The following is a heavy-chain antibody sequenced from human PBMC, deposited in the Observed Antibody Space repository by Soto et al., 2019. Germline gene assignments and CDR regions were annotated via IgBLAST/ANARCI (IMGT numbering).Heavy chain of an antibody. J-gene: IGHJ2*01. CDR2: ISWNSGDK. CDR1: GFIFEDYD. Sequence: GGSLRLSCEASGFIFEDYDMLWVRQPPGKGLQWVSGISWNSGDKDYGDSVKGRFTISRDNAKNSLDLQMSSLRVEDTATYYCVKKSCSHTRCYTGWFFDLWGRGTLVTVSS. V-gene: IGHV3-9*01. CDR3: VKKSCSHTRCYTGWFFDL. D-gene: IGHD2-15*01.